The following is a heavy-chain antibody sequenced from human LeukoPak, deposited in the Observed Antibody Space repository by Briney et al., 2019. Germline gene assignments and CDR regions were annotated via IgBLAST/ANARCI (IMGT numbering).Heavy chain of an antibody. J-gene: IGHJ4*02. Sequence: GGPLRLSCAASGFTFSSYSMEWVRQAPGKGLEGVSSHRSSIGYLDYADSVKGRFTISRDNAKNSLYLQMNSLRTYGTTRYYCARDAALDYGGNSRYYFDYWGQGTLGSVSS. CDR1: GFTFSSYS. CDR2: HRSSIGYL. D-gene: IGHD4-23*01. V-gene: IGHV3-21*01. CDR3: ARDAALDYGGNSRYYFDY.